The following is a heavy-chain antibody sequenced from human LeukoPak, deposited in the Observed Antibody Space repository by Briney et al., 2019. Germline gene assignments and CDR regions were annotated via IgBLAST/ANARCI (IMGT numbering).Heavy chain of an antibody. CDR1: GGSMNQYY. D-gene: IGHD1-7*01. V-gene: IGHV4-4*07. Sequence: SETLSLTCTVSGGSMNQYYWSWIRQPAGKGLEWIGRIYSTGTTYYKPSLKSRVTMSVDTSHNQFFLKLNSVTAADTAVYYCARGGRNYIDWGQGTLVTVSS. CDR3: ARGGRNYID. J-gene: IGHJ4*02. CDR2: IYSTGTT.